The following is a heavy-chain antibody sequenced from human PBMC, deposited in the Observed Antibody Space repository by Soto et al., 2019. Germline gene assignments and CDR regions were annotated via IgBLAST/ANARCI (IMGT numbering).Heavy chain of an antibody. CDR3: AGGDFPIVNYYGSGSYYKRGYYYYGMDV. J-gene: IGHJ6*02. V-gene: IGHV1-69*06. CDR1: GGTFSSYA. CDR2: IIPIFGTA. Sequence: ASVKVSCKASGGTFSSYAISWVLQAPGQGLEWMGGIIPIFGTANYAQKFQGRVTITADKSTSTAYMELSSLRSEDTAVYYCAGGDFPIVNYYGSGSYYKRGYYYYGMDVWGQGTTVTVSS. D-gene: IGHD3-10*01.